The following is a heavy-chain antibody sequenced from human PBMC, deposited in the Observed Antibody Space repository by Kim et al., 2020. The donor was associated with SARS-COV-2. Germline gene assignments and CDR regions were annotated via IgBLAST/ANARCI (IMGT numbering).Heavy chain of an antibody. D-gene: IGHD3-22*01. V-gene: IGHV4-59*09. J-gene: IGHJ4*02. CDR3: ARGGSSGYYYG. Sequence: TNYNPSLKRRVTISVDTAKNQFSLKLSSVTAADTAVYYCARGGSSGYYYGWGQGTLVTVSS. CDR2: T.